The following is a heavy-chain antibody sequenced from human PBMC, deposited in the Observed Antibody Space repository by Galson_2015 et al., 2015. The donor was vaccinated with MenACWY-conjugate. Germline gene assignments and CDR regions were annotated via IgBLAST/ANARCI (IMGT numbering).Heavy chain of an antibody. D-gene: IGHD1-26*01. CDR2: VSGSGSYT. J-gene: IGHJ4*02. Sequence: SLRLSCAASGFTSGLTFTNSPMSWVRQAPGKGLEWVSSVSGSGSYTHYADSVKGRFSISRDNSDNAVFLHMNSLRAEDTAVYYCAKVNSHGSDFDFWGQGTLVTVSS. CDR3: AKVNSHGSDFDF. CDR1: GFTSGLTFTNSP. V-gene: IGHV3-23*01.